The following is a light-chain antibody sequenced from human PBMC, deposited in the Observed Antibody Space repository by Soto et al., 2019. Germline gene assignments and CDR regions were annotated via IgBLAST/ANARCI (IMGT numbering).Light chain of an antibody. CDR1: NSDVGGYNY. V-gene: IGLV2-14*01. J-gene: IGLJ2*01. CDR3: SSYTSSSTVV. Sequence: QSVLTQPASVSGSPGQSITISCTGTNSDVGGYNYVSWYQQHPGKAPKLMIYEVSYRPSGVSNRFSGSKSGNTASLTISGLQAEDEADYYCSSYTSSSTVVFGGGTKLTVL. CDR2: EVS.